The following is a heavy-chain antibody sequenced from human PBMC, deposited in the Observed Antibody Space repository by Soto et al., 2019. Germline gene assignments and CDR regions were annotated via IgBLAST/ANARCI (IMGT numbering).Heavy chain of an antibody. V-gene: IGHV4-59*01. Sequence: SETLSLTCPVSGCSISSYYWSWIRQPPGKGLEWIGYIYYSGSTNYNPSLKSRVTISVDTSKNQFSLKLSSVTAADTAVYYCARGDIVVPAAGFDPWGQGTLVTVS. CDR3: ARGDIVVPAAGFDP. D-gene: IGHD2-2*01. J-gene: IGHJ5*02. CDR2: IYYSGST. CDR1: GCSISSYY.